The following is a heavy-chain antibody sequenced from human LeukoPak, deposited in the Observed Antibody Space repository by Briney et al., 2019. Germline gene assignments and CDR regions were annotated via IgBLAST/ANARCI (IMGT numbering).Heavy chain of an antibody. CDR3: ARGALLWFGAKMEYYFDY. V-gene: IGHV4-39*07. CDR1: GGSISTSSYY. D-gene: IGHD3-10*01. J-gene: IGHJ4*02. CDR2: FHYSGST. Sequence: SETLSLTCTVSGGSISTSSYYWGWIRQPPGKGLEWIGSFHYSGSTYYNPSLKSRVTISVDTSKNQFSLKVTSVTAADTAVYYCARGALLWFGAKMEYYFDYWGQGTPLTVSS.